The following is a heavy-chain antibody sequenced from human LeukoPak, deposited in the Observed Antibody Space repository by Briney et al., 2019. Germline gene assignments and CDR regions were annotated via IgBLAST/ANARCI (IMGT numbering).Heavy chain of an antibody. CDR3: ARENWNDEGVDY. J-gene: IGHJ4*02. CDR2: ISYDGSNK. Sequence: PGGSLRLSCAASGFTFSSYAMHWVRQAPGKGLEWVAVISYDGSNKYYADSVKGRFTISRDNSKNTLYLQMNSLRAEDTAVYYCARENWNDEGVDYWGQGTLVTVSS. D-gene: IGHD1-1*01. V-gene: IGHV3-30-3*01. CDR1: GFTFSSYA.